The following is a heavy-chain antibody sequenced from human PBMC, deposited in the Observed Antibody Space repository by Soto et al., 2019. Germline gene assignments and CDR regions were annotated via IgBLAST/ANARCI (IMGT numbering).Heavy chain of an antibody. D-gene: IGHD1-1*01. V-gene: IGHV1-18*01. J-gene: IGHJ6*02. CDR1: AYTFTSYG. Sequence: QVQLVQSGPEVKKPGASVKVSCKASAYTFTSYGISWVRQAPGQGLEWMGWISGYNGQTNYAQKFRGRVTITTDASTSTAYMALRSLRSDDSATYYCARDGRKLIWVEGLNAMDVWGQGTTVTVSS. CDR3: ARDGRKLIWVEGLNAMDV. CDR2: ISGYNGQT.